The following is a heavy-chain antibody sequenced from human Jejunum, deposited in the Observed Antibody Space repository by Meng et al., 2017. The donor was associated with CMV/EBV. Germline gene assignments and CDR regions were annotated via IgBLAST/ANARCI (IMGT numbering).Heavy chain of an antibody. D-gene: IGHD1-1*01. CDR2: VFHTGGT. V-gene: IGHV4-38-2*02. Sequence: YSIRGGYAWGWTRQAPGKGLELIGTVFHTGGTYYNPSLKSRVTISVDTSKNQFSLKLRFVTAADTAVYYCARVSWNDGSDYHGMDVWGQGTTVTVSS. J-gene: IGHJ6*02. CDR1: YSIRGGYA. CDR3: ARVSWNDGSDYHGMDV.